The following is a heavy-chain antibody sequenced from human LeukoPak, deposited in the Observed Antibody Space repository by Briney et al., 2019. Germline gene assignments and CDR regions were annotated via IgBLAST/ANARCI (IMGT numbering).Heavy chain of an antibody. D-gene: IGHD3-9*01. CDR1: GFTFSNYG. V-gene: IGHV3-30*02. J-gene: IGHJ6*03. CDR3: AKSTAYYYDYYYFMDV. Sequence: GGSLRLSCAASGFTFSNYGMHWVRQAPGKGLEWVAFIRYDGSNKYYADSVKGRFTISRDNSKNTLHLQMNSLRPEDTAVYYCAKSTAYYYDYYYFMDVWGKGTTVTVSS. CDR2: IRYDGSNK.